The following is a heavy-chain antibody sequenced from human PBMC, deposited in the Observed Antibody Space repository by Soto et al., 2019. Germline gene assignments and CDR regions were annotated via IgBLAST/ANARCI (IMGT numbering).Heavy chain of an antibody. J-gene: IGHJ3*02. D-gene: IGHD3-22*01. CDR3: AKDRTITMIVVPHAFDI. CDR2: ISGSGGST. CDR1: GFTSSSYA. Sequence: LGGSLRLSCAASGFTSSSYAMSWVRQAPEKGLEWVSGISGSGGSTYYADSVKGRFTISRDNSKNTLYLQMNSLRAEDTAVYYCAKDRTITMIVVPHAFDIWGRGTMVTVSS. V-gene: IGHV3-23*01.